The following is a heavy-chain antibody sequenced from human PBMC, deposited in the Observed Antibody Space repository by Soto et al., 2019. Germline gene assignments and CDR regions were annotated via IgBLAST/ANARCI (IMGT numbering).Heavy chain of an antibody. CDR1: GFTFSTHA. CDR3: ARDQTGITTTGGGRIDH. V-gene: IGHV3-30-3*01. Sequence: QVQLVESGGGVVQPGRSLRLSCAASGFTFSTHAMHWVRPAPGTGLECVAIVSFDGSNKYYADSVKGRFTISRDNSKNTLYLQMSGLTPEDTAVYYCARDQTGITTTGGGRIDHWGQGTLVTVSS. CDR2: VSFDGSNK. J-gene: IGHJ4*02. D-gene: IGHD1-20*01.